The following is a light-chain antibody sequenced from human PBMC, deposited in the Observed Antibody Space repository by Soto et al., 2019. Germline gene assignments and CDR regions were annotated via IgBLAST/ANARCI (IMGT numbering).Light chain of an antibody. CDR2: LGS. V-gene: IGKV2-28*01. CDR3: MQALQSLT. Sequence: ILLRRFPPPPPATPGEPSSTSSRSNRGLLHNNGYNYLDWDMQKPGQSPQLLIYLGSNRASGVPDRISGSGSGTDFTLKISRVEAADVGVYYCMQALQSLTFGQGTRLEIK. J-gene: IGKJ5*01. CDR1: RGLLHNNGYNY.